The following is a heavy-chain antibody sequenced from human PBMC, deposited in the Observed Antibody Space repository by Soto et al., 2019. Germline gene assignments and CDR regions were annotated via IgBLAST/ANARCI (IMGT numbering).Heavy chain of an antibody. CDR3: AKDISATVTITDAFDI. Sequence: PGGSLRLSCAASGFTFDDYAMHWVRQAPGKGLEWVSGISWNSGSIGYADSVKGRFTISRDNAKNSLYLQMNSLRAEDTALYYCAKDISATVTITDAFDIWGQGTMVTVSS. CDR1: GFTFDDYA. D-gene: IGHD4-17*01. J-gene: IGHJ3*02. CDR2: ISWNSGSI. V-gene: IGHV3-9*01.